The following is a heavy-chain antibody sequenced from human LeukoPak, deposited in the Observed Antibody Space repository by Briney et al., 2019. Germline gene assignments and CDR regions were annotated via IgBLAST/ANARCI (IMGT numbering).Heavy chain of an antibody. Sequence: ASVKVSCKASGYTFTSYDINWVRQATGQGLEWMGWMNPNSGNTGYAQKFQGRVTMTRNTSISTAYMELSSLRSEDTAVYYRARGRKGYYGSGSYYLDYWGQGTLVTVSS. D-gene: IGHD3-10*01. CDR1: GYTFTSYD. V-gene: IGHV1-8*01. J-gene: IGHJ4*02. CDR3: ARGRKGYYGSGSYYLDY. CDR2: MNPNSGNT.